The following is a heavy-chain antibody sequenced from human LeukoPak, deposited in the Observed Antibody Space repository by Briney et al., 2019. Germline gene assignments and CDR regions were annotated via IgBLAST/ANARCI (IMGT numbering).Heavy chain of an antibody. CDR3: ARTLTYFDL. V-gene: IGHV3-74*01. J-gene: IGHJ5*01. CDR2: ITREGGDE. CDR1: GFTFSAHW. Sequence: GGSLRLSCAGSGFTFSAHWMHWVRQGPGKGLVWVARITREGGDENYADSVKGRFTISRDNANKVLYLEMNSLRADDTGVYYCARTLTYFDLWGQGTLVTVSS.